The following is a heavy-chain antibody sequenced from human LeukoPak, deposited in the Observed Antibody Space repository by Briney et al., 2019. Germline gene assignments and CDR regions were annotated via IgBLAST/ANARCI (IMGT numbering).Heavy chain of an antibody. Sequence: GASVKVSCKASGGTFSSYAISWVRQAPGQGLEWMGRIIPILGIANYAQKFQGRVTITADKSTSTAYMELSSLRSEDTAVYYCARVTGPDYYDSSGYYSNGFDPWGQGTLVTVSS. CDR1: GGTFSSYA. D-gene: IGHD3-22*01. V-gene: IGHV1-69*04. CDR3: ARVTGPDYYDSSGYYSNGFDP. J-gene: IGHJ5*02. CDR2: IIPILGIA.